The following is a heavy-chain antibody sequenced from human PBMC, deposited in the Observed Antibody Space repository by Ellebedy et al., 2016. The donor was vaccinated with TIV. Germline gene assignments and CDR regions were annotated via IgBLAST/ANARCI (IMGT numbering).Heavy chain of an antibody. CDR3: AREVEGGQGDMDV. J-gene: IGHJ6*02. CDR1: GFNFRNYH. CDR2: IWFNGRLK. Sequence: GESLKISCGASGFNFRNYHMHWVRQAPGKGLEWVALIWFNGRLKYYADSVKGRFSISRDNFRNALYLQINALRDDDTGVYDCAREVEGGQGDMDVWGQGTTVTVSS. V-gene: IGHV3-33*01. D-gene: IGHD1-26*01.